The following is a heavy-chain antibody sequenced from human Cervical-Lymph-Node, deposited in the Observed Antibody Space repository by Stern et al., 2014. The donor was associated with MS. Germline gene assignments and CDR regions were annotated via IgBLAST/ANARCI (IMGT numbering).Heavy chain of an antibody. CDR1: GYSFTANW. CDR3: ARDYGDYAFDY. D-gene: IGHD4-17*01. V-gene: IGHV5-51*01. J-gene: IGHJ4*02. Sequence: EVQLVESGAEVKKPGESLKISCKGSGYSFTANWIAWVRQMPGKGLEWMGIIYPGDSDTRYSPPVQGQVTISADKSISTAYLQWSSLKASDTAMYYCARDYGDYAFDYWGQGTLVTVSS. CDR2: IYPGDSDT.